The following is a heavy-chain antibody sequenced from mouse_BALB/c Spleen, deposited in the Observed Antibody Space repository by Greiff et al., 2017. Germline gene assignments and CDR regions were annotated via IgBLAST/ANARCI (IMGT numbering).Heavy chain of an antibody. J-gene: IGHJ3*01. Sequence: VQLQESGAELARPGASVKLSCKASGYTFTSYWMQWVKQRPGQGLEWIGAIYPGDGDTRYNKKFKGKATLTADKSSSTAYMQLSSLASEDSAVYYCARPYGLYYGNCPAYWGQGTLVTVSA. V-gene: IGHV1-87*01. D-gene: IGHD2-1*01. CDR3: ARPYGLYYGNCPAY. CDR2: IYPGDGDT. CDR1: GYTFTSYW.